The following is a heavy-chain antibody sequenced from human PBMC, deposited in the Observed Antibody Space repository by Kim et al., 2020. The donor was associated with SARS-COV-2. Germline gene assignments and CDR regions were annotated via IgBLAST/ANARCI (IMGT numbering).Heavy chain of an antibody. J-gene: IGHJ3*02. CDR2: IYYSGST. V-gene: IGHV4-59*13. Sequence: SETLSLTCTVSGGSIRSYYWSWIRQPPGKGLEWIGYIYYSGSTKYNPSLKSRVTISLDTSKNQFSLKLSSVTAADTAVYYCAREGYYDSSGYYNHDAFD. D-gene: IGHD3-22*01. CDR1: GGSIRSYY. CDR3: AREGYYDSSGYYNHDAFD.